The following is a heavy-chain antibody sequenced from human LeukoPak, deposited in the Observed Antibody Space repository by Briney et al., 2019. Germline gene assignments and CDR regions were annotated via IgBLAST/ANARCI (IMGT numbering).Heavy chain of an antibody. Sequence: SETLSLTCTVSGGSISSYYWTWIRQTPGKGLEWIGFVHYIGTTNYDPYLKSRVTISLDTSKNQFSLKLTSVSAADTAVYYCARRFGGSQGEGFDYWGQGTLVSVS. D-gene: IGHD1-26*01. CDR3: ARRFGGSQGEGFDY. CDR1: GGSISSYY. J-gene: IGHJ4*02. V-gene: IGHV4-59*08. CDR2: VHYIGTT.